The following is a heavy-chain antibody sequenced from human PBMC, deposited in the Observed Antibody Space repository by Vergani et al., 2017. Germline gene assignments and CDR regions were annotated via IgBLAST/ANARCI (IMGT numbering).Heavy chain of an antibody. V-gene: IGHV2-5*02. D-gene: IGHD3-10*01. CDR2: IYWDDDK. CDR3: AHFLSGVIIFGDDAFDI. Sequence: QITLKESGPTLVKPTQTLTLTCTFSGFSLSTSGVGVGWIRQPPGKALEWLALIYWDDDKRYSPSLKSRLTITKDTSKNQVVLTMTNMDPVDTATYYCAHFLSGVIIFGDDAFDIWGQGTMVTVSS. CDR1: GFSLSTSGVG. J-gene: IGHJ3*02.